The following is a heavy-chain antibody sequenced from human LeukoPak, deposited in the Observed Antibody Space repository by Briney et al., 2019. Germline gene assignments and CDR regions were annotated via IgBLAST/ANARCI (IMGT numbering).Heavy chain of an antibody. V-gene: IGHV3-30*18. CDR2: ISYDGSNK. CDR3: AKDFSGSYYVYFDY. D-gene: IGHD1-26*01. J-gene: IGHJ4*02. CDR1: GFTFSSYG. Sequence: GGSLRLSCAASGFTFSSYGMHWVRQAPGKGLEWVAVISYDGSNKYYADSVKGRFTISRDNSKNTLYLQMNSLRAEDTAVYYCAKDFSGSYYVYFDYWGQGTLVTVSS.